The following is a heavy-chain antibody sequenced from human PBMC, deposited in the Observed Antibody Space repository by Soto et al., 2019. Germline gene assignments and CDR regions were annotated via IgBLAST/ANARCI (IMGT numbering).Heavy chain of an antibody. Sequence: SETLSLPCTVSGGSISSSSYYWGWIRQPPGKGLEWIGRIYYSGSTYYNPSLKSRVTISVDTSKNQFSLTLSSVTAADTAVYYCARQPRSFKCMDVWGQGTTVTVSS. CDR2: IYYSGST. CDR3: ARQPRSFKCMDV. J-gene: IGHJ6*02. V-gene: IGHV4-39*01. CDR1: GGSISSSSYY.